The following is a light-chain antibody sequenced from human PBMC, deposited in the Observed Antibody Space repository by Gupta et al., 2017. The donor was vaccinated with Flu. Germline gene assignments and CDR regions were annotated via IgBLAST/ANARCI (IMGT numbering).Light chain of an antibody. Sequence: QSVLTQPPSASGTPGQRVPISCSGSSSNIGNNTVNWYQQLPGTAPRLLIYNNDQRPSGVPDRFSGSKSGTSASLAISGLLSEDEADYYCATWDDSLNGLFGGGTKLTVL. J-gene: IGLJ2*01. CDR3: ATWDDSLNGL. V-gene: IGLV1-44*01. CDR1: SSNIGNNT. CDR2: NND.